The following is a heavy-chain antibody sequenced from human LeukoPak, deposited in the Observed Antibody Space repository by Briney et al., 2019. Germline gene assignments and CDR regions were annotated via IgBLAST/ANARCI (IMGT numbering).Heavy chain of an antibody. D-gene: IGHD3-9*01. J-gene: IGHJ4*02. CDR1: GGSINKYY. Sequence: PSETLSLTCTVSGGSINKYYWSWIRQSPGKGLEWLGYVHDSAGTIYNPSLKSRVTISVGTSKTQFSLKVTSVTTADTAVYYCAKGRKDFDKNLGPFDSWGQGILVTVSS. CDR2: VHDSAGT. CDR3: AKGRKDFDKNLGPFDS. V-gene: IGHV4-59*01.